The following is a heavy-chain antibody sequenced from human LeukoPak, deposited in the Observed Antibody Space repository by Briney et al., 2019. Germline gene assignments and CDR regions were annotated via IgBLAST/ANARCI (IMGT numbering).Heavy chain of an antibody. CDR1: GFTFSSYA. V-gene: IGHV3-23*01. J-gene: IGHJ4*02. Sequence: PGGSLRLSCAASGFTFSSYAMSWVRQAPGKGLEWVSLISGSGDKTYYADSVKGRFTISRDNSKSLLFLQMESLRHDDTGIYYCAKGRRTGFVDYWGQGALVTVSS. CDR2: ISGSGDKT. CDR3: AKGRRTGFVDY. D-gene: IGHD1-1*01.